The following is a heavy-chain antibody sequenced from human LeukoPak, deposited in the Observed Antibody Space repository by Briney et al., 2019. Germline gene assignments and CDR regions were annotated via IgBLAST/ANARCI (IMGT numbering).Heavy chain of an antibody. D-gene: IGHD3-22*01. CDR3: ARVEYYDSSGYPYYYMDV. CDR2: IYYSGST. J-gene: IGHJ6*03. V-gene: IGHV4-59*01. Sequence: PSETLSLTCTVSGGSISSYYWSWIRQPPGKGLQWIGYIYYSGSTNYNPSLKSRVTISVDTFKNQFSLKLSSVTAADTAVYYCARVEYYDSSGYPYYYMDVWGKGTTVTVSS. CDR1: GGSISSYY.